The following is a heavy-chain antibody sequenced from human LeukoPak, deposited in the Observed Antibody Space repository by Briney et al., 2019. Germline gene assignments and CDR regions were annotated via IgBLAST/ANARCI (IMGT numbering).Heavy chain of an antibody. D-gene: IGHD3-10*01. CDR3: ARAPELYYFDC. Sequence: PSETLSLTCTVSGGSISSYYRSWIRQPPGKGLEWIGYIYYSGSTSYNPSLKSRVTISVDTSKNQFSLNLNSVTAADTAVYYCARAPELYYFDCWGQGTLVTVSS. J-gene: IGHJ4*02. CDR1: GGSISSYY. V-gene: IGHV4-59*01. CDR2: IYYSGST.